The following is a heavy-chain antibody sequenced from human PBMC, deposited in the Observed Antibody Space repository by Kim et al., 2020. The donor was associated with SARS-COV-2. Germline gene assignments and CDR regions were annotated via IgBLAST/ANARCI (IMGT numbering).Heavy chain of an antibody. J-gene: IGHJ4*02. V-gene: IGHV3-23*02. D-gene: IGHD3-16*01. Sequence: SVNDRFTTSTDNSKNTRYLVMNSLRAEDTAVYYCTKGYGRSQVFDVWGQGALVTVSS. CDR3: TKGYGRSQVFDV.